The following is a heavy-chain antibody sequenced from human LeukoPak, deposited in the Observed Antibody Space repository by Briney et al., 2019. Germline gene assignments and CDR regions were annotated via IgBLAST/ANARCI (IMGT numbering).Heavy chain of an antibody. D-gene: IGHD5-18*01. CDR1: GYSFTNYW. CDR3: ATYNRGYSYGYQDY. CDR2: IYPGDSDT. Sequence: GESLKISCKAFGYSFTNYWIGWVRQMPGKGLEWMGIIYPGDSDTRYSPSFQGQVTISADKSISTAYLQWSSLKASDTAMYYCATYNRGYSYGYQDYWGQGTLVTVSS. J-gene: IGHJ4*02. V-gene: IGHV5-51*01.